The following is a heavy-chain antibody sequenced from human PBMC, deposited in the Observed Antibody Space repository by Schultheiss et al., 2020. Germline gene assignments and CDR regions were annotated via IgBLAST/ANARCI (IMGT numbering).Heavy chain of an antibody. CDR2: IYYSGST. CDR3: ARVGYSSSWGPGPYYYYYMDV. Sequence: SETLSLTCTVSGGSVSSGSYYWSWIRQPPGKGLEWIGYIYYSGSTNYNPSLKSRVTISVDTSKNQFSLKLSSVTAADTAVYYCARVGYSSSWGPGPYYYYYMDVWGKGTTGTVS. J-gene: IGHJ6*03. CDR1: GGSVSSGSYY. D-gene: IGHD6-13*01. V-gene: IGHV4-61*01.